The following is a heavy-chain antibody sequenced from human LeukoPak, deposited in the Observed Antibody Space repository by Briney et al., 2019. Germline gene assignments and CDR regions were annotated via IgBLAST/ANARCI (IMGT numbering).Heavy chain of an antibody. Sequence: SETLSLTCTVSGGSISDYYWTWIRQPPEKGLEWIGYIYSIGGTNYNPSLKSRVTISVDTSKNQFSLKLSSVTAADTAFYCCARGRDYYYSGRQSWFDPWGQGTLVTVSS. CDR3: ARGRDYYYSGRQSWFDP. CDR1: GGSISDYY. D-gene: IGHD3-10*01. V-gene: IGHV4-59*01. J-gene: IGHJ5*02. CDR2: IYSIGGT.